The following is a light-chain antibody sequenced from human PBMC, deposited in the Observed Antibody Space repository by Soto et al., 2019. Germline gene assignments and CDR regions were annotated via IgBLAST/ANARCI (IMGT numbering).Light chain of an antibody. CDR2: GAS. V-gene: IGKV3-15*01. Sequence: EILLTQSPATLPVSPGERATLSCRASQSVSSNLAWYQQKPGQAPRLLIYGASTRATGIPARFSGSGSGTEFTLTISSLQSEDFAVYYCQQFSSYPLTFGGGTKVDIK. CDR3: QQFSSYPLT. CDR1: QSVSSN. J-gene: IGKJ4*01.